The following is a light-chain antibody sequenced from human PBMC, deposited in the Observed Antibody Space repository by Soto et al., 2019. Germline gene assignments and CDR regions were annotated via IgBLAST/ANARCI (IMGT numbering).Light chain of an antibody. J-gene: IGKJ5*01. V-gene: IGKV3D-20*02. CDR1: QSVSSSY. CDR2: GAS. CDR3: QQRSNWPGVT. Sequence: SVLTQSPVTLSLSPGERATLSCRASQSVSSSYLAWYQQKPGQAPRLLIYGASSRATGIPDRLSGSGSGTDFTLTIIRLEPEDFAVYYCQQRSNWPGVTFGQGTRLEIK.